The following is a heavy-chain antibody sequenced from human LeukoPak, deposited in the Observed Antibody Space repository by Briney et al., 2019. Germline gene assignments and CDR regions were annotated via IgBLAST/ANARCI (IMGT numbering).Heavy chain of an antibody. J-gene: IGHJ4*02. D-gene: IGHD6-19*01. CDR2: IRYDGSNK. Sequence: PGGSLRLSCAASGFTFSSYGMHWVRQAPGKGLEWVAFIRYDGSNKCYADSVKGRFTISRDNSKNTLYLQMNSLRAEDTAVYYCAKDLASSGWQPEGFDYWGQGTLVTVSS. V-gene: IGHV3-30*02. CDR3: AKDLASSGWQPEGFDY. CDR1: GFTFSSYG.